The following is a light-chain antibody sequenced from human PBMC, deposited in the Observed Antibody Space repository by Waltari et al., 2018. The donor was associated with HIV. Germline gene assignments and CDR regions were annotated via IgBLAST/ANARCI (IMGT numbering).Light chain of an antibody. CDR3: QQYENYPRT. Sequence: DIHMTQSPSTLSASVGDTVTITCRASQNIGIYLAWYQQKQGTAPDLLVFRASKLQSGVPSRVGGSGSGTEFTLTITSLQSDDSATYYCQQYENYPRTFGGGTRVEIK. CDR2: RAS. J-gene: IGKJ4*01. CDR1: QNIGIY. V-gene: IGKV1-5*03.